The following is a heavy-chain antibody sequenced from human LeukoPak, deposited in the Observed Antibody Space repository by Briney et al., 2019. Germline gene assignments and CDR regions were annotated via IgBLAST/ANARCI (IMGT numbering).Heavy chain of an antibody. V-gene: IGHV3-9*01. CDR1: GFNFDDYA. CDR3: ARVRVATLGPPDY. D-gene: IGHD5-12*01. Sequence: GGSLRLSCATSGFNFDDYAMHWVRHAPGKGLEWVSGISWSSSTMGYADSVKGRFTISRDNAKNSLYLQMNSLRAEDTAVHYCARVRVATLGPPDYWGQGTLVTVSS. CDR2: ISWSSSTM. J-gene: IGHJ4*02.